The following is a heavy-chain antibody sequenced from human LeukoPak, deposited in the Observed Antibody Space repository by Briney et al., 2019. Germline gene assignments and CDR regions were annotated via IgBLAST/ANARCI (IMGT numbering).Heavy chain of an antibody. CDR3: ARDCSSTRCIDY. V-gene: IGHV3-33*01. Sequence: GGSLRLSCAASGFTFSSYGMHWVRQAPGKGLEWVAVIWYDGSNKYYADSVKGRFTISRDNSKNTLYLQMNSLSAEDTAVYYCARDCSSTRCIDYWGQGTLVTVSS. J-gene: IGHJ4*02. D-gene: IGHD2-2*01. CDR1: GFTFSSYG. CDR2: IWYDGSNK.